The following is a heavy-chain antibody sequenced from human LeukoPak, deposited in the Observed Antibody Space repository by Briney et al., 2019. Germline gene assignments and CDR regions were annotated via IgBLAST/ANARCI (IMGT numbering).Heavy chain of an antibody. Sequence: PGGSLRLSCAASGLTFSNAWMSWVRQAPGKGLEWVGRIKRKSDGGTTDYAAPVKGRFTISRDDSKNTLYLQMNSLKTEDTAVYYCTTDLNIGQRRTGYWGQGTLVTVPS. CDR1: GLTFSNAW. V-gene: IGHV3-15*01. CDR3: TTDLNIGQRRTGY. J-gene: IGHJ4*02. CDR2: IKRKSDGGTT. D-gene: IGHD6-25*01.